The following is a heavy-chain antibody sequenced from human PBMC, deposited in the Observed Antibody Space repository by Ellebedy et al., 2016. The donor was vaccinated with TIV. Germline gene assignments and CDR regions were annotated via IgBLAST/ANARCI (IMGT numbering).Heavy chain of an antibody. CDR1: GFTFSNYG. V-gene: IGHV3-7*01. Sequence: GESLKISCVASGFTFSNYGMHWVRQAPGKGLEWVANINQDGSGKYYVDSVKGRFTISRDNAKNSLYLQMNSLRAEDTAVYYCARDHVSGWALGFWGQGTLVTVSS. D-gene: IGHD6-19*01. CDR3: ARDHVSGWALGF. CDR2: INQDGSGK. J-gene: IGHJ4*02.